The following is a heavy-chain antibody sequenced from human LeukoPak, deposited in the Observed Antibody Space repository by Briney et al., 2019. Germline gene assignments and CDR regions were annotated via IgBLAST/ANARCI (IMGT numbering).Heavy chain of an antibody. V-gene: IGHV3-11*01. J-gene: IGHJ3*02. CDR1: GFTFSDYY. CDR3: ARGYYYDSSGYYTRKEAFDI. CDR2: ISSSGSTI. D-gene: IGHD3-22*01. Sequence: GGSLRLSCAASGFTFSDYYMSWIRQAPGKGLEWVSYISSSGSTIYYADSVKGRFTISRDNAKNSLYLQMNSLRAEDTAVYYCARGYYYDSSGYYTRKEAFDIWGQGTMVTVSS.